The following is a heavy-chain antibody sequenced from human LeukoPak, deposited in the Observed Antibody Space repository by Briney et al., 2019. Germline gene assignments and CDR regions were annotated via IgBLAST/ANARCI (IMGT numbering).Heavy chain of an antibody. J-gene: IGHJ4*02. CDR2: IIPIFGTA. CDR3: ARESEGGYSYGPDY. V-gene: IGHV1-69*13. CDR1: GGTFSSYA. D-gene: IGHD5-18*01. Sequence: ASVKVSCKASGGTFSSYAISWVRQAPGQGLEWMGGIIPIFGTANYAQKFQGRVTVTADESTSTAYMELSSLRSEDTAVYYCARESEGGYSYGPDYWGQGTLVTVSS.